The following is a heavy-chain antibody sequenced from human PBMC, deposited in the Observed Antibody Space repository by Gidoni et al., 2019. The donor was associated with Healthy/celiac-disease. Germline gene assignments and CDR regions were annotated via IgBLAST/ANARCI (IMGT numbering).Heavy chain of an antibody. Sequence: QVQLQQWGAGLLKPSETLSLTCAVYGGSFSGYYWSWIRQPPGKGLEWIGEINHSGSTNYNPSLKSRVTISVDTSKNQFSLKLSSVTAADTAVYYCARGYVAKARRRGYFDLWGRGTLVTVSS. V-gene: IGHV4-34*01. CDR2: INHSGST. CDR3: ARGYVAKARRRGYFDL. CDR1: GGSFSGYY. D-gene: IGHD2-21*01. J-gene: IGHJ2*01.